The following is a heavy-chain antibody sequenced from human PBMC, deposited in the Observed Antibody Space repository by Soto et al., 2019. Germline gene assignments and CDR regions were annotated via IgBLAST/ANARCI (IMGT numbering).Heavy chain of an antibody. Sequence: QPGGSLRLSCAGSASAFSSYGIHWVRQAPGKGLEWVAAIAYDGSAEYYTDSVKGRVTISRDNSKNMVFLQMNSLRAEDTAVYYCAKDERREIQLTYLTYGLDVWGQGTTVTVSS. V-gene: IGHV3-30*18. CDR3: AKDERREIQLTYLTYGLDV. J-gene: IGHJ6*02. CDR1: ASAFSSYG. CDR2: IAYDGSAE.